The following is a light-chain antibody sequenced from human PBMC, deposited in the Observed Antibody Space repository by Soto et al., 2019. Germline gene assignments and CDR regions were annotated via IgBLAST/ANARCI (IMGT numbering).Light chain of an antibody. J-gene: IGLJ3*02. CDR3: SSYTGDNTPWV. V-gene: IGLV2-14*01. CDR1: SGNIAAYNY. Sequence: QSALTQPASVSESPGQSITISCTGTSGNIAAYNYVSWYQHHPGGAPKLIIFEVSNRPSGVSSRFSGAKSANTAFLTISGLQPDDEADYYCSSYTGDNTPWVFGGGTKLTVL. CDR2: EVS.